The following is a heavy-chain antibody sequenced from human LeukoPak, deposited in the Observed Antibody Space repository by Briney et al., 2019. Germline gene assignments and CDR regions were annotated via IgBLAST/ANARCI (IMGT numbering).Heavy chain of an antibody. CDR1: GFTLSSNY. V-gene: IGHV3-53*01. CDR3: ARDLYSSSWYGGGTYYYYGMDV. Sequence: GGSLRLSCAASGFTLSSNYMSWVRQAPGKGLEWVSVIYSGGSTYYADSVKGRFTISRDNSKNTLYLQMNSLRAEDTAVYYCARDLYSSSWYGGGTYYYYGMDVWGQGTTVTVSS. J-gene: IGHJ6*02. CDR2: IYSGGST. D-gene: IGHD6-13*01.